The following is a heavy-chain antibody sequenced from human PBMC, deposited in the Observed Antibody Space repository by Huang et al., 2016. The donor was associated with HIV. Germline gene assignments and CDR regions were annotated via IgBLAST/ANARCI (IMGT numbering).Heavy chain of an antibody. CDR1: GFTLSDYA. V-gene: IGHV3-30-3*01. J-gene: IGHJ3*02. D-gene: IGHD3-10*01. Sequence: QVQLVESGGGVVQPGRSLRLSCAASGFTLSDYAIHWVRQARGKWLEWVAIISYDGNDKFYSDSVRCRFTISRDNFNNTLYLQMNSLRHEDTALYYCARFGKRLPMLRGEDVIGDIWGQGTMVIVSS. CDR3: ARFGKRLPMLRGEDVIGDI. CDR2: ISYDGNDK.